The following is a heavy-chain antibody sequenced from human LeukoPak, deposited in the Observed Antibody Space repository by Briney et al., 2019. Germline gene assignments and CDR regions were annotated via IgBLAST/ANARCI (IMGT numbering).Heavy chain of an antibody. J-gene: IGHJ4*02. D-gene: IGHD3-3*01. CDR1: GGSFSGYY. Sequence: SETLSLTCAVYGGSFSGYYWSWIRQPPGKGLEWIGEINHSGSTNYNPSLKSRVTISVDTSKNQFSLKLSSVTAADTAVYYCARDRRTIFGVVIRTGTDYWGQGTLVTVSS. V-gene: IGHV4-34*01. CDR3: ARDRRTIFGVVIRTGTDY. CDR2: INHSGST.